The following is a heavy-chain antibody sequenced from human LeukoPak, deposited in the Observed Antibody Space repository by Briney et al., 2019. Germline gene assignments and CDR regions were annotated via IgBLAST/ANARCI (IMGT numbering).Heavy chain of an antibody. CDR1: GFTFSSYE. CDR2: ISSSGSTI. Sequence: PGGSLRLSCAASGFTFSSYEMNWVRQAPGKGLEWVSYISSSGSTIYYADSVKGRFTISRDNAKNSLYLQMNSLRAEDTAVYYCARGRLYCGGDCYFDYWGQGTLVTVSS. CDR3: ARGRLYCGGDCYFDY. V-gene: IGHV3-48*03. J-gene: IGHJ4*02. D-gene: IGHD2-21*02.